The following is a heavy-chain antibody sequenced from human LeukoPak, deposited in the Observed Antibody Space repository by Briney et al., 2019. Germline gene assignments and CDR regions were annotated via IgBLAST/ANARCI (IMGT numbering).Heavy chain of an antibody. CDR3: AKDVALRYYDSSGYYLDY. V-gene: IGHV3-30*02. Sequence: PGGSLRLSCAASGFTFSSYGMHWVRQAPGKGLEWVAFIRYDGSNKYYADSVKGRFTISRDNSKNTLYLQMNSLRAEDTAVYYCAKDVALRYYDSSGYYLDYWGQGTLVTVSS. J-gene: IGHJ4*02. CDR1: GFTFSSYG. CDR2: IRYDGSNK. D-gene: IGHD3-22*01.